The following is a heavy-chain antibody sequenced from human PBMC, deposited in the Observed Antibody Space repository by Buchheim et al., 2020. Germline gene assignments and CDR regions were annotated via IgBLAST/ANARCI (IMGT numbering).Heavy chain of an antibody. J-gene: IGHJ6*02. CDR3: AKSVRDGMDV. CDR2: ISYDGSNK. V-gene: IGHV3-30*18. Sequence: QVQLVESGGGVVQPGRSLRLSCAASGFTFSSYGMHWVRQAPGKGLEWVAVISYDGSNKYYADSVKGRFTISRDNSKKTLYLQMNSLRAEDTAVYYCAKSVRDGMDVWGQGTT. D-gene: IGHD6-19*01. CDR1: GFTFSSYG.